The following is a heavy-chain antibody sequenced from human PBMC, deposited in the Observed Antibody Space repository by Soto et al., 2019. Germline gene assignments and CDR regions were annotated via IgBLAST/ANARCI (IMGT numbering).Heavy chain of an antibody. D-gene: IGHD5-18*01. V-gene: IGHV4-34*01. CDR2: INHSGST. J-gene: IGHJ5*02. CDR1: GGSFSDHY. CDR3: ARGVGGYSHGRLDA. Sequence: SETLSLTCAVYGGSFSDHYWSWIRQTPGKGLEWIGEINHSGSTNYNPSFKSRVTISVDTSKNQFSLYLSSVTAEDTAVIYCARGVGGYSHGRLDARGQGTIVAVSS.